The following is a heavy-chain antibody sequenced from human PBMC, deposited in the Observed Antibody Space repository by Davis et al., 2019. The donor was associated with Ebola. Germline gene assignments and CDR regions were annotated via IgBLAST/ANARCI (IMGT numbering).Heavy chain of an antibody. CDR1: GFTFSSYS. J-gene: IGHJ6*02. CDR2: ISSSSSTI. Sequence: GGSLRLSCAASGFTFSSYSMNWVRQAPGKGLEWVSYISSSSSTIYYADSVKGRFTISRDNAKNSLYLQMNSLRDEDTAVYFCAREVWGVDYNPYFYYGMDVRGQGTTVTVSS. V-gene: IGHV3-48*02. D-gene: IGHD3-10*01. CDR3: AREVWGVDYNPYFYYGMDV.